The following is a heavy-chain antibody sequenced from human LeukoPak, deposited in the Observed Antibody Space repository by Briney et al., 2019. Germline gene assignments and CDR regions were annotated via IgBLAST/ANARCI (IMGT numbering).Heavy chain of an antibody. J-gene: IGHJ4*02. Sequence: SETLSLTCTVSGGSISSYYWSWIRQPPGKGLEWIAYISDIGSINYNPSLKSRVTISLDTSKNQFSLKLSSVTAADTAVYYCARGYSSSWYVPLFDYWGQGTLVTVSS. CDR3: ARGYSSSWYVPLFDY. D-gene: IGHD6-13*01. CDR2: ISDIGSI. V-gene: IGHV4-59*01. CDR1: GGSISSYY.